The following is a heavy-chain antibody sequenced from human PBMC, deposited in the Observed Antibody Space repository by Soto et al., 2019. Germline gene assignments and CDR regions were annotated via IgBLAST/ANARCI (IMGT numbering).Heavy chain of an antibody. V-gene: IGHV1-69*13. Sequence: SVKVSCKASGGTFSSYAISWVRQAPGQGLEWMGGIIPIFGTANYAQKFQGRVTITADESASTAYMELSSLRSEDTAVYYCAKDGIAARRAIDYWGQGTLVTVSS. D-gene: IGHD6-6*01. CDR1: GGTFSSYA. J-gene: IGHJ4*02. CDR2: IIPIFGTA. CDR3: AKDGIAARRAIDY.